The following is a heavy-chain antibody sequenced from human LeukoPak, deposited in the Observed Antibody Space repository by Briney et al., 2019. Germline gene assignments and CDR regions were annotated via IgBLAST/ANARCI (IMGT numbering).Heavy chain of an antibody. CDR3: AREPTYSSSWYEV. Sequence: SETLSLTCAVYGGSFSGYYWSWIRQPPGKGLEWIGEINHSGSTNYNPSLKSRVTISVDTSKNQFSLKLSSVTAADTAVYYCAREPTYSSSWYEVWGQGTLVTVSS. CDR1: GGSFSGYY. CDR2: INHSGST. J-gene: IGHJ4*02. V-gene: IGHV4-34*01. D-gene: IGHD6-13*01.